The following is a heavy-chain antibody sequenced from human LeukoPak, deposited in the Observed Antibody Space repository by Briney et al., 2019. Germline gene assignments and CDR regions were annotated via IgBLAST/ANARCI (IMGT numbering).Heavy chain of an antibody. Sequence: WQTLSLTCNVSGVSVSDGRYYWTWIRQHPAKGLEWIGYGYYTGSAKYNPSLKSRLTISVDTSKNQFSLQLSSVTAADTATYYCATPYCSSISCLDVFNMWGQGTRVTDSS. CDR1: GVSVSDGRYY. CDR3: ATPYCSSISCLDVFNM. V-gene: IGHV4-31*03. J-gene: IGHJ3*02. CDR2: GYYTGSA. D-gene: IGHD2-2*01.